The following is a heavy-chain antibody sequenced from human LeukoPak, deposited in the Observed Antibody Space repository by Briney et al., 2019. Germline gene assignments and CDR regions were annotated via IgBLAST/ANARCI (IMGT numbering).Heavy chain of an antibody. CDR3: ARVGYSGGWYRGVIQLFDY. V-gene: IGHV1-2*06. CDR2: INPNSGGT. J-gene: IGHJ4*02. CDR1: GYTFTGYY. D-gene: IGHD6-19*01. Sequence: GASVKVSCKASGYTFTGYYMHWVRQAPGQGLEWMGRINPNSGGTNYAQKFQGRVTMTRDTSISTAYMELSRLRSDDTAVYYCARVGYSGGWYRGVIQLFDYWGQGTLVTVSS.